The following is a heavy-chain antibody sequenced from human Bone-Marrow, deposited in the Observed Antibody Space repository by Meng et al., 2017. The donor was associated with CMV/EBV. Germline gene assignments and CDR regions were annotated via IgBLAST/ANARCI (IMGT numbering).Heavy chain of an antibody. Sequence: SETLSLTCTVSGGSISSSSYYWGWIRQPPGKGLEWIGSIYYSGSTYYNPSLKSRVTISVDTSKNQFSLKLSSVTAADTAVYYCATASNYDFWSGYYTHYFDYWGQGPLVTVSS. CDR1: GGSISSSSYY. CDR2: IYYSGST. J-gene: IGHJ4*02. D-gene: IGHD3-3*01. V-gene: IGHV4-39*07. CDR3: ATASNYDFWSGYYTHYFDY.